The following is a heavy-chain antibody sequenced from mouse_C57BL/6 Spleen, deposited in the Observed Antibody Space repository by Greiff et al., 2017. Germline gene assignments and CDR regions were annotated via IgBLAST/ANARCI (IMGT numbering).Heavy chain of an antibody. Sequence: VHVKQSGAELVRPGSSVKMSCKTSGYTFTSYGINWVKQRPGQGLEWIGYIYIGNGYTEYNEKFKGKATLTSDTSSSTAYMQLSSLTSEDSAIYFCAREKTDYYGSSYIDYWGQGTTLTVSS. CDR3: AREKTDYYGSSYIDY. V-gene: IGHV1-58*01. J-gene: IGHJ2*01. CDR1: GYTFTSYG. D-gene: IGHD1-1*01. CDR2: IYIGNGYT.